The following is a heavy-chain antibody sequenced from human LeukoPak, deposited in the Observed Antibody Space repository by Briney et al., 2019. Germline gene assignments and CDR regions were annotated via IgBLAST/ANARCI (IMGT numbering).Heavy chain of an antibody. Sequence: QPGGSLRLSCAASGFTSSSYAMSWVRQAPGKGLEWVSAISGSGGSTYYADSVKGRFPISRDNSKNTLYLQMNSLRAEDTAVYYCAKWTPRNIAAAGVDAWGQGTLVTVSS. J-gene: IGHJ5*02. V-gene: IGHV3-23*01. D-gene: IGHD6-13*01. CDR1: GFTSSSYA. CDR2: ISGSGGST. CDR3: AKWTPRNIAAAGVDA.